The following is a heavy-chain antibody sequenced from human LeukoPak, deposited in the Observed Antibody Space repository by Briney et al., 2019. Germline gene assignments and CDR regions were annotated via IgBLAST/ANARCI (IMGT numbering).Heavy chain of an antibody. CDR3: AKVGVSVRGVIIHYYYYMDV. CDR2: ISGSGGST. CDR1: GFTFSSYG. D-gene: IGHD3-10*01. J-gene: IGHJ6*03. V-gene: IGHV3-23*01. Sequence: GGSLRLSCAASGFTFSSYGMSWVRQAPGKGLEWVSAISGSGGSTYYADSVKGRFTISRDNSKNTLYLQMNSLRAEDTAVYYCAKVGVSVRGVIIHYYYYMDVWGKGTTVTISS.